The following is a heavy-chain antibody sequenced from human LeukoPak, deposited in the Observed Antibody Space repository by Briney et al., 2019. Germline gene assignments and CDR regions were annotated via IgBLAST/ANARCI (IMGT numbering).Heavy chain of an antibody. CDR1: GGSISSYY. CDR3: AREGPGYDAFDI. CDR2: IYYSGST. J-gene: IGHJ3*02. D-gene: IGHD3-10*01. V-gene: IGHV4-59*01. Sequence: SETLSLTCTVSGGSISSYYWSWLRQPPGKGLESIGYIYYSGSTNYNPSLKSRVTISVDTSKNQFSLKLSSVTAADTAVYYCAREGPGYDAFDIWGQGTMVTVSS.